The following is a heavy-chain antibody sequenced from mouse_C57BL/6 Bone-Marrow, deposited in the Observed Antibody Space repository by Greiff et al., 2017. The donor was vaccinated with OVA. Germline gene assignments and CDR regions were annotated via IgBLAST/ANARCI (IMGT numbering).Heavy chain of an antibody. Sequence: QVQLQQPGAELVRPGTSVKLSCKASGYTFTSYWMHWVKQRPGQGLEWIGVIDPSDSYTTYHQKFKGKATLTVDTSSSTSYMQLRSLTSDDSAVSYCARGAYYSNDYWGQGTTLTVSS. CDR2: IDPSDSYT. J-gene: IGHJ2*01. CDR3: ARGAYYSNDY. CDR1: GYTFTSYW. D-gene: IGHD2-5*01. V-gene: IGHV1-59*01.